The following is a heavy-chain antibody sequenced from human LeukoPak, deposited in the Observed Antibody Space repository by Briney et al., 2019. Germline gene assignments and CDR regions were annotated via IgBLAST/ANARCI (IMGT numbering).Heavy chain of an antibody. D-gene: IGHD3-10*01. Sequence: ASMKVSCKASGYTFTSYYIHWVRQPPGQGLEWMGIINPSGGSTSYAQKFQGRVTMTRDTSTSTVYMELSSLRSEDTAVYYCAREREELDYWGQGTLVTVSS. CDR1: GYTFTSYY. V-gene: IGHV1-46*01. J-gene: IGHJ4*02. CDR2: INPSGGST. CDR3: AREREELDY.